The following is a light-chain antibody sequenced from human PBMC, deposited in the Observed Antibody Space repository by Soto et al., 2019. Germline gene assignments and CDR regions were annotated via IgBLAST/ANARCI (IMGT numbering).Light chain of an antibody. CDR2: GAS. CDR3: QQSYSIPWT. J-gene: IGKJ1*01. Sequence: DIRMTQSPSSLSASVGDGITITCRASQSISRYLNWYQQKPGKAPKLLIYGASSLQRGGPSTFSGSGSGTDFTLTIRSLQPEDFATYFCQQSYSIPWTFGQGTTVDVK. V-gene: IGKV1-39*01. CDR1: QSISRY.